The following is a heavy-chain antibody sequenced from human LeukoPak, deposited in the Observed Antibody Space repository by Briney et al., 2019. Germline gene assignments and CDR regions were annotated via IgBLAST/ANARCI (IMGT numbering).Heavy chain of an antibody. V-gene: IGHV3-7*03. CDR2: IKEDGTET. J-gene: IGHJ4*02. CDR1: GFLFSSNW. Sequence: GGSLRLSCAASGFLFSSNWMSWVRLAPGKGLEWVANIKEDGTETYYVDSVKGRFTISRDNAKNSLYLQMNSLRVEDTAVYYCAKEGRSLQTYWGQGTLVTVSS. CDR3: AKEGRSLQTY. D-gene: IGHD5-24*01.